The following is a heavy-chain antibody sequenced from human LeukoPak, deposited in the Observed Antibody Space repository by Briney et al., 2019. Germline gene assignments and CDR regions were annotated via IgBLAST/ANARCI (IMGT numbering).Heavy chain of an antibody. CDR2: INHSGST. V-gene: IGHV4-34*01. J-gene: IGHJ4*02. CDR3: ASCPYSGVTSFDY. D-gene: IGHD1-26*01. CDR1: GGSFSGYY. Sequence: SETLSLTCAVYGGSFSGYYWSWIRQPPGKGLEWIREINHSGSTNYNPSLKSRVTISVDTSKNQFSLKLSSVTAADTAVYYCASCPYSGVTSFDYWGQGTLVTVSS.